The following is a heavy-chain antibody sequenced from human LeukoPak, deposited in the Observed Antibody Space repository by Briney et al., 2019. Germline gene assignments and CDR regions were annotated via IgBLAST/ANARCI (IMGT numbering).Heavy chain of an antibody. Sequence: SETLSLTCTVSGGSISSSSYYWGWIRQPPGTGLGWIGSIYYSGSTYYNPSLKSRVTISVDTSKNQFSLKLRSVTAADTAVYYCARGRTGYHLLPTKKDYSYYYVDVWDKGTTVTVSS. D-gene: IGHD2-2*01. J-gene: IGHJ6*03. CDR1: GGSISSSSYY. CDR3: ARGRTGYHLLPTKKDYSYYYVDV. CDR2: IYYSGST. V-gene: IGHV4-39*07.